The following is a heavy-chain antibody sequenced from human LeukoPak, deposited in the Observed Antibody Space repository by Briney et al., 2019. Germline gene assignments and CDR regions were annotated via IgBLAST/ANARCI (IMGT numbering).Heavy chain of an antibody. CDR1: GASISSYY. CDR2: DHDSGDS. Sequence: SETLSLTCSVSGASISSYYRNWIRQPPGKGLEWIGYDHDSGDSNYNPSLKSRVTISMDTSKNQFFLHLTSVTAADTAVYYCGTSSHSGSYRAHWGQGTLVTVS. D-gene: IGHD3-10*01. CDR3: GTSSHSGSYRAH. J-gene: IGHJ4*02. V-gene: IGHV4-59*08.